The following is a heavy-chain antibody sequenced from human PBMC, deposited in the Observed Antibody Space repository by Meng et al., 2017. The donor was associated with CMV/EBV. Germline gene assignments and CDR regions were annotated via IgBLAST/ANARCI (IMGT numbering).Heavy chain of an antibody. D-gene: IGHD3-16*02. CDR2: IYYSGST. J-gene: IGHJ3*02. Sequence: SETLSLTCTVSGGSVSSGSYYWSWIRQPPGKGLEWIGYIYYSGSTNYNPSLKSRVTISVDTSKNQFSLKLSSVTAADTAVYYCARAHPYYDYVWGSYRSWGAFDIWGQGTMVTVSS. V-gene: IGHV4-61*01. CDR1: GGSVSSGSYY. CDR3: ARAHPYYDYVWGSYRSWGAFDI.